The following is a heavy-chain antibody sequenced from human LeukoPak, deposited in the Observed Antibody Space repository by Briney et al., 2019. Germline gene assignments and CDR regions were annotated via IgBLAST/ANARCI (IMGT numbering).Heavy chain of an antibody. V-gene: IGHV3-23*01. D-gene: IGHD4-17*01. Sequence: GRSLRLSCAASGFTFTSYAMSWVRQAPGKGLEWVSTVSGSGGSTYYADSVKGRFTISRDNSKNTLYLQMNSLRAEDTAVYYCARGPHYGDLNYFDYWGQGTLVTVSS. J-gene: IGHJ4*02. CDR1: GFTFTSYA. CDR3: ARGPHYGDLNYFDY. CDR2: VSGSGGST.